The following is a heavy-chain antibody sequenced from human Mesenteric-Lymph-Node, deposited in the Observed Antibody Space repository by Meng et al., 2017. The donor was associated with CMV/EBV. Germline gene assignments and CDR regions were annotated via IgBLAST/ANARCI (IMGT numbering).Heavy chain of an antibody. J-gene: IGHJ4*02. D-gene: IGHD3-22*01. Sequence: VSGGSLRSSSYYWGWIRQPPGKGLEWIGSTSYSGSSYYSPSLKSRVTISVDTSKNQFSLKLSSVTAADTAMYYCARASGYYYSDFDYWGQGILVTVSS. CDR2: TSYSGSS. V-gene: IGHV4-39*01. CDR1: GGSLRSSSYY. CDR3: ARASGYYYSDFDY.